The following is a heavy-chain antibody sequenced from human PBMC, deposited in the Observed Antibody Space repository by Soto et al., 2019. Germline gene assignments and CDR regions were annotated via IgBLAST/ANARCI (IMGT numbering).Heavy chain of an antibody. CDR1: GFTFSSYA. J-gene: IGHJ3*02. CDR2: ISGSGGST. CDR3: AKDRSTAMVVSYDAFDI. V-gene: IGHV3-23*01. D-gene: IGHD5-18*01. Sequence: GGSLRLSCAASGFTFSSYAMSWVRQAPGKGLEWVSAISGSGGSTYYADSVKGRFTISRDNSKNTLYLQMNSLRAEDTAVYYCAKDRSTAMVVSYDAFDIWGQGTMVTVSS.